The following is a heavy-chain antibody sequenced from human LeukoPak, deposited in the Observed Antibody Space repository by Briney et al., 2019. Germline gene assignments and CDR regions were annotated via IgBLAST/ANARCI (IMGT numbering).Heavy chain of an antibody. D-gene: IGHD3-10*01. CDR1: GFTFSSYG. Sequence: GGSLRLSCAASGFTFSSYGMHWVRQAPGKGLEWVAVISHDGSDKYYADSVKGRFTISRDNSKNTLYLQMNSLRAEDTAVYYCAKVGRFGELSYYYYGMDVWGKGTTVTVSS. CDR2: ISHDGSDK. CDR3: AKVGRFGELSYYYYGMDV. J-gene: IGHJ6*04. V-gene: IGHV3-30*18.